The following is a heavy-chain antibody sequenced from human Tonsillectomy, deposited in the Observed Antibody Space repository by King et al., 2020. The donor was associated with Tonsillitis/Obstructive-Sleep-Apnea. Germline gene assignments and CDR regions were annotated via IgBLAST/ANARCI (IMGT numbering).Heavy chain of an antibody. CDR2: ISYDGSNK. V-gene: IGHV3-30*04. Sequence: VQLVESGGGVVQPGRSLRLSCAASGLTFSSCAMHWVRQAPGEGLEWVAVISYDGSNKYYADSVKGRFTISRDNSKNTLSLQMNSLRAEDTAIYYCAKSLSYFYYYMDVWGKGTTVTVSS. CDR1: GLTFSSCA. J-gene: IGHJ6*03. D-gene: IGHD2/OR15-2a*01. CDR3: AKSLSYFYYYMDV.